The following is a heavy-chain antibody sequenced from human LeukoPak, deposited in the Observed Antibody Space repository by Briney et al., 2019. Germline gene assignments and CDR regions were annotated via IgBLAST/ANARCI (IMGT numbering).Heavy chain of an antibody. Sequence: SETLSLTCAVYGGSFSGYYWSWIRQPPGKGLEWIGEINHSGSTNYNPSLKSRVTISVDTSKNQFSLKLSSVTAADTAVYYCAAIVVVPAAPDYWGQGTLVTVSS. V-gene: IGHV4-34*01. D-gene: IGHD2-2*01. CDR2: INHSGST. J-gene: IGHJ4*02. CDR1: GGSFSGYY. CDR3: AAIVVVPAAPDY.